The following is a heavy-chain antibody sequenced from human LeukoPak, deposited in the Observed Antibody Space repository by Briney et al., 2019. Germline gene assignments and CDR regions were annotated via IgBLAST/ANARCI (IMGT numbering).Heavy chain of an antibody. D-gene: IGHD6-19*01. Sequence: GESLKISCKGSGCSFTSYWIGWVRQMPGKGLEWMGIIYPGDSDTRYSPSFQGQVTISADKSISTAYLQWSSLKASDTAMYYCASPYSSGWSGPAFDIWGQGTMVTVSS. CDR1: GCSFTSYW. J-gene: IGHJ3*02. CDR3: ASPYSSGWSGPAFDI. V-gene: IGHV5-51*01. CDR2: IYPGDSDT.